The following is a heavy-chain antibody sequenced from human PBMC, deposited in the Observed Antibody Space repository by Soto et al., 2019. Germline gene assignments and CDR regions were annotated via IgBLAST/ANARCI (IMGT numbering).Heavy chain of an antibody. V-gene: IGHV1-2*04. D-gene: IGHD6-19*01. Sequence: QVQLVQSGAEVKKPGASVKVSCKASGYTFTGHYIHWVRQAPGQGLEWMGWINPDSGGTNYAQKFQGWVTMAWDTSITTAYMELNRLESDDTAIYYCARDSTRQWLARGISGCDYWGQGTLVTVSS. J-gene: IGHJ4*02. CDR2: INPDSGGT. CDR1: GYTFTGHY. CDR3: ARDSTRQWLARGISGCDY.